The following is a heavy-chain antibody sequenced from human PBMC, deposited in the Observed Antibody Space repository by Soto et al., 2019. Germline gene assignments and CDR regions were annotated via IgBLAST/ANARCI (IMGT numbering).Heavy chain of an antibody. CDR2: ISAFNDYT. CDR3: ARGRGVVIPAGTPDAFDV. V-gene: IGHV1-18*01. D-gene: IGHD6-13*01. J-gene: IGHJ3*01. CDR1: GYTFNKYG. Sequence: QAQLVQSGGEVKRPGASVKVSCKASGYTFNKYGFNWVRQAPGQGLEWMGRISAFNDYTNLAQKFQGRVTLTTDASTNTAYMDLKILRSDDTAIYYCARGRGVVIPAGTPDAFDVWGQGTMVTVSS.